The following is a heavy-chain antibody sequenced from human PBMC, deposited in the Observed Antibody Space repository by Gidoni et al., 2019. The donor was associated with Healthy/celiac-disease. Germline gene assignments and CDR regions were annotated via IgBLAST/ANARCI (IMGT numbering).Heavy chain of an antibody. V-gene: IGHV3-23*01. CDR3: AKAGGRTTVTTDAFDI. CDR2: IRGSGGST. CDR1: GFPFSSYA. J-gene: IGHJ3*02. Sequence: EVQLLESGGGLVQPGGSLRLSCAASGFPFSSYAMSWVRQAPGKGLAWGSAIRGSGGSTYYADSVKGRLTISRDNSKNTLYLQMNSLRAEDTAVYYCAKAGGRTTVTTDAFDIWGQGTMVTVSS. D-gene: IGHD4-17*01.